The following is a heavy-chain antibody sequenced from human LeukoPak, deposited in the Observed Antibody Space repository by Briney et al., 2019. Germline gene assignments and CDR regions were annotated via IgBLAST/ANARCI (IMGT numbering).Heavy chain of an antibody. CDR3: ARAWDCSGGSCFGP. V-gene: IGHV4-38-2*01. D-gene: IGHD2-15*01. J-gene: IGHJ5*02. Sequence: GSLRLSCAASGFTFSDSWMNWVRQPPGKGLEWIGSIYYSGSTYYNPSLKSRVSISVDTSKNHFSLKLTSVTAADTAVYYCARAWDCSGGSCFGPWGQGTLVTVSS. CDR1: GFTFSDSW. CDR2: IYYSGST.